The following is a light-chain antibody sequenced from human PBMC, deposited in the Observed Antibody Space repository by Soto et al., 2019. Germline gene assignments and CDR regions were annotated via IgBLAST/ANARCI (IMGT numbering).Light chain of an antibody. Sequence: EIVLTQSPGTLSLSPGERATLSCRASQSVSNNYLAWYQQKPGQAPRLLIYGASNRATGIPDRFSGSGSGTDFTLTISSLQPEDFATYYCLQHNSYPTFGQGTKVDIK. CDR3: LQHNSYPT. CDR1: QSVSNNY. V-gene: IGKV3-20*01. CDR2: GAS. J-gene: IGKJ1*01.